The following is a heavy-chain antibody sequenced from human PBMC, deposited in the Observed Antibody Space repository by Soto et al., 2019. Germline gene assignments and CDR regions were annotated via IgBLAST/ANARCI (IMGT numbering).Heavy chain of an antibody. D-gene: IGHD3-22*01. CDR2: IYHSGST. CDR3: ARANRPITMTYLNWFAP. CDR1: GGAISSGPYS. V-gene: IGHV4-30-2*01. Sequence: SETLSQTVAVSGGAISSGPYSWSWIQQPPGKGLEWVGYIYHSGSTYYNPSLKSRVTISVDRSKNRFSLNLNSVTAADTAVYYCARANRPITMTYLNWFAPWGQGTLVTVSS. J-gene: IGHJ5*02.